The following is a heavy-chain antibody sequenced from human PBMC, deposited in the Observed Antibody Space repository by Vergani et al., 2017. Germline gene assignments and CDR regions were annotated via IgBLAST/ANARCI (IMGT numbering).Heavy chain of an antibody. CDR3: ARALTLKHSSGYYLVGAFDI. Sequence: EVQMVESGGGLVKPGGSLRLSCVASGFTFSSYSMNWVRQAPGKGLEWVSSISSSSSYIYYADSVKGRFTISRDNAKNSLYLQMNSLRAEDTAVYYCARALTLKHSSGYYLVGAFDIWGQGTMVTVSS. CDR2: ISSSSSYI. CDR1: GFTFSSYS. V-gene: IGHV3-21*01. D-gene: IGHD3-22*01. J-gene: IGHJ3*02.